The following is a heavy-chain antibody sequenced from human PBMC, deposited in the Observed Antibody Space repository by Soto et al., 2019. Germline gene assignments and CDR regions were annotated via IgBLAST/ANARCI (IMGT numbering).Heavy chain of an antibody. Sequence: PGGSLRLSCAASGFTFSSYAMSWVRQAPGKGLEWVSAISGSGGSTYYADSVKGRFTISRDNAKNSLYLQMNSLRAEDTAVYYCARQIEEDTTVRGIIYYYGMDVWGQGTTVTVSS. V-gene: IGHV3-23*01. J-gene: IGHJ6*02. CDR2: ISGSGGST. CDR1: GFTFSSYA. D-gene: IGHD3-10*01. CDR3: ARQIEEDTTVRGIIYYYGMDV.